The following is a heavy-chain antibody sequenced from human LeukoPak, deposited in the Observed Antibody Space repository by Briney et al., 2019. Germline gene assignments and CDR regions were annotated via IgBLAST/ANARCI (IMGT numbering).Heavy chain of an antibody. CDR2: IIPILGIA. CDR1: GGTFSSYA. J-gene: IGHJ4*02. D-gene: IGHD3-16*01. CDR3: ARVTFGGTYSGHFDY. V-gene: IGHV1-69*04. Sequence: SVKVSCKASGGTFSSYAISWVRQAPGQGLEWMGRIIPILGIANYAQKFQGRVTITADKSTSTAYMELSSLRSDDTAVYYCARVTFGGTYSGHFDYWGQGTLVTVSS.